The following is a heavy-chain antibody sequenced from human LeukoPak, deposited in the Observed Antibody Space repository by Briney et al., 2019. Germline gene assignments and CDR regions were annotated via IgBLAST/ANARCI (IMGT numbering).Heavy chain of an antibody. J-gene: IGHJ4*02. CDR3: ARRGVIAARLFDY. D-gene: IGHD6-6*01. CDR1: GGSFSGYY. V-gene: IGHV4-34*01. Sequence: PSETLSLTCAVYGGSFSGYYWSWIRQPPGKGLEWIGEINHSGSTNYNPSLKSRVTISVDTSKNQFSLKLSSVTAADTAVYYCARRGVIAARLFDYWGQGTLVTVSS. CDR2: INHSGST.